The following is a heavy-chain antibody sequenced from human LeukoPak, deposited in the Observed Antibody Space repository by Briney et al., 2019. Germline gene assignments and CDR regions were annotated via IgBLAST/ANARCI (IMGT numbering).Heavy chain of an antibody. CDR2: INSDGSST. V-gene: IGHV3-74*01. D-gene: IGHD4-17*01. Sequence: GGSLRLSCAAFGVTLSGYWMNWVRQAPGKGLVWVARINSDGSSTSHADSVKGRFTISRDNAKNILYLQMYSLRVDDTAVCYCARDPKYGDLDYWGQGTLVTVSS. CDR3: ARDPKYGDLDY. CDR1: GVTLSGYW. J-gene: IGHJ4*02.